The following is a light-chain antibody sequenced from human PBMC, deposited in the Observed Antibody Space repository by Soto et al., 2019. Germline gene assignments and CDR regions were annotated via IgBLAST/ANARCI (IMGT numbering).Light chain of an antibody. Sequence: VLTQSPGTLSLSPGDRATLFCMARQSLTNPYIAWYQQKPGQAPRLLIYDISSRATGIPDRFSGSVSGTDFTLTITRLEPEDFAVFYCQQYGSSEIIFGQGTRLEIK. J-gene: IGKJ5*01. CDR1: QSLTNPY. V-gene: IGKV3-20*01. CDR2: DIS. CDR3: QQYGSSEII.